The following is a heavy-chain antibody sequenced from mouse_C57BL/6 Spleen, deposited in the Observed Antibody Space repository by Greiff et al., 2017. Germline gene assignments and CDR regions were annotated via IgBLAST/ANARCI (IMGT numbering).Heavy chain of an antibody. CDR2: IDPSDSYT. D-gene: IGHD1-1*01. J-gene: IGHJ2*01. Sequence: QVQLQQPGAELVKPGASVKLSCKASGYTFTSYWMQWVKQRPGQGLEWIGEIDPSDSYTNYNQKFKGKATLTVDTASSTAYMQLSSLTSEDSAVYDCARPDYYGSSWEGYWGQGTTLTVSS. V-gene: IGHV1-50*01. CDR1: GYTFTSYW. CDR3: ARPDYYGSSWEGY.